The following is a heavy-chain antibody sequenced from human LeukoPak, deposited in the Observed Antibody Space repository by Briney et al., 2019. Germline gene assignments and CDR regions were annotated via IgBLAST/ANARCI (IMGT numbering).Heavy chain of an antibody. D-gene: IGHD3-22*01. CDR1: GFTFSSYG. CDR3: ARDKPPPYYYDSSGIFDY. CDR2: IWYDGSNK. J-gene: IGHJ4*02. V-gene: IGHV3-33*01. Sequence: GRSLILSCAASGFTFSSYGMHWVRQAPGKGLEWVAVIWYDGSNKYYADSVKGRFTISRDNSKNTPYLQMNSLRAEDTAVYYCARDKPPPYYYDSSGIFDYWGQGTLVTVSS.